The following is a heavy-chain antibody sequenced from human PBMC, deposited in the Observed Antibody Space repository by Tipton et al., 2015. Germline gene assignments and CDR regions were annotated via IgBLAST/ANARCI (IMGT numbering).Heavy chain of an antibody. CDR3: ASGEFDDYSNYMAFDY. CDR2: IYYSLST. Sequence: TLSLTCTVSGGSISNYYWNWIRQPPGKGLQWIGYIYYSLSTNYNPSLESRVTISIDTSKNQFSLNLSSVTAADTAVYYCASGEFDDYSNYMAFDYWGQGTLVTVSS. V-gene: IGHV4-59*01. D-gene: IGHD4-11*01. CDR1: GGSISNYY. J-gene: IGHJ4*02.